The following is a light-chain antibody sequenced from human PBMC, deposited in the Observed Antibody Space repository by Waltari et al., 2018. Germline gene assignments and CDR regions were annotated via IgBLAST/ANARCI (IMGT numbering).Light chain of an antibody. J-gene: IGLJ2*01. Sequence: QSVLTQPPSVSGTPGQRVTISCSGSTSNIGAGHDVHWSQHLPGTAPKLLLYGDDSGPSGVPDRCSGSKSGTSAALAITGLQADDEADYFCQSFDNMMSGGVVFGGGTKLAVL. CDR2: GDD. V-gene: IGLV1-40*01. CDR1: TSNIGAGHD. CDR3: QSFDNMMSGGVV.